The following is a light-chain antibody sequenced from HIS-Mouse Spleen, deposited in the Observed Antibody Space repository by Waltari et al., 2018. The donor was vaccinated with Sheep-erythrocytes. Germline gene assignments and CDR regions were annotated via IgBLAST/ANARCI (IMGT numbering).Light chain of an antibody. CDR3: CSYAGSYNHV. J-gene: IGLJ1*01. CDR1: RSDGGGYNY. V-gene: IGLV2-11*01. CDR2: DVS. Sequence: QSALTQPRSVSGSPGQSVTISCTGTRSDGGGYNYVSCYQQHPGKAPKLMIYDVSKRPSGVPDRFSGSKSGNTASLTISGLQAEDEADYYCCSYAGSYNHVFATGTKVTVL.